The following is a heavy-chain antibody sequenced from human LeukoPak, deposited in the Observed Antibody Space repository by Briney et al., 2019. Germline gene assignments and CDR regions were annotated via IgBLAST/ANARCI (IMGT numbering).Heavy chain of an antibody. CDR3: ARNDYVWGSYRYFDY. Sequence: GGSLRLSCAASGFTFSSYSMNWVRQAPGKGLEWVSYISSSSSTIYYADSVKGRFTISRDNAKNSLYLQMNSLRDEDTAVYYCARNDYVWGSYRYFDYWGRGTLVTVSS. J-gene: IGHJ4*02. V-gene: IGHV3-48*02. CDR1: GFTFSSYS. CDR2: ISSSSSTI. D-gene: IGHD3-16*02.